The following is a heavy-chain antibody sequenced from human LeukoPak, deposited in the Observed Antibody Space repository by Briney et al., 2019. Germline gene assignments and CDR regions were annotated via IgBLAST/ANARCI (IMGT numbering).Heavy chain of an antibody. J-gene: IGHJ5*02. CDR1: GFTFSSYA. CDR3: AKGGFMTTDFDP. V-gene: IGHV3-23*01. CDR2: ISGSGGST. D-gene: IGHD4-11*01. Sequence: GGSLRLSCAASGFTFSSYAMSWVRQAPGKGLEWVSAISGSGGSTYYADSVKGLFTISRDNSKNTLYLQMNSLRAEDTAVYYCAKGGFMTTDFDPWGQGTLVTVSS.